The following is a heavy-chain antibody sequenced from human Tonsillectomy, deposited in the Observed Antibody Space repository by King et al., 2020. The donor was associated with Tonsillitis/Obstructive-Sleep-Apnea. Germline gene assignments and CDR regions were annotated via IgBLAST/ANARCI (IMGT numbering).Heavy chain of an antibody. CDR1: GGSVSSGGYY. CDR3: ARTISSASRVFDY. D-gene: IGHD6-6*01. Sequence: QLQESGPGLVKPSETLSLTCTVSGGSVSSGGYYWSWIRQPPGKGLWWIGDIYYSGSTNYNPSLKSRVTISVDTSKNQFSLKLTSVTAADTAMYYCARTISSASRVFDYWGQGTLVTVSS. CDR2: IYYSGST. V-gene: IGHV4-61*08. J-gene: IGHJ4*02.